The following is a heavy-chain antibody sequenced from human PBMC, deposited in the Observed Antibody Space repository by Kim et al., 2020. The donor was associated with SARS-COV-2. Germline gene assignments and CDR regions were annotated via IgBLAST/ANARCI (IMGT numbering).Heavy chain of an antibody. Sequence: SETLSLTCTVSGGSISSGGYYWSWIRQHPGKGLEWIGYIYYSGSTYYNPSLKSRVTISVDTSKNQFSLKLSSVTAADTAVYYCARSTYYYDSSGHYYPTYFDYWGQGTLVTVSS. V-gene: IGHV4-31*03. CDR1: GGSISSGGYY. J-gene: IGHJ4*02. D-gene: IGHD3-22*01. CDR2: IYYSGST. CDR3: ARSTYYYDSSGHYYPTYFDY.